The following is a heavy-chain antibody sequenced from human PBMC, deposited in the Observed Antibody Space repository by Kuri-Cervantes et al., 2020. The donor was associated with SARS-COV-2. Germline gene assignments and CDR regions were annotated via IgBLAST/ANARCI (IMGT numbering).Heavy chain of an antibody. V-gene: IGHV1-18*01. CDR2: ISTYNGNT. CDR3: ARIHTLYGGNSSPCDY. CDR1: GYSFTTYG. D-gene: IGHD4-23*01. J-gene: IGHJ4*02. Sequence: SVKVCCKASGYSFTTYGISWVRQAPGRGLEWMGWISTYNGNTNYAQILQGRVTMTTDTSKSTAYMELRSLRSFDTAVYYCARIHTLYGGNSSPCDYLGQGALVTVSS.